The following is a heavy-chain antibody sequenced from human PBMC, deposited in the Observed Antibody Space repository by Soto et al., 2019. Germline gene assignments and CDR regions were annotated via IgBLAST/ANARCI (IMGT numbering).Heavy chain of an antibody. V-gene: IGHV4-59*01. Sequence: SETLSLTCTVSGGSISSYYWSWIRQPPGKGLEWIGYIYYSGSTNYNPSLKSRVTISVDTSKNQFSLKLSSVTAADTAVYYCARVIVAYTAAAVFDYWGQGTLVTVSS. CDR3: ARVIVAYTAAAVFDY. CDR2: IYYSGST. CDR1: GGSISSYY. D-gene: IGHD6-13*01. J-gene: IGHJ4*02.